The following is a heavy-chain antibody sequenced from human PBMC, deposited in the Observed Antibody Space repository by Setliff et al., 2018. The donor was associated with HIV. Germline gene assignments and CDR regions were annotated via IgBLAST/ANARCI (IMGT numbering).Heavy chain of an antibody. CDR3: ASAGSGSYYNAPHY. D-gene: IGHD3-10*01. Sequence: GESLKISCKGSGYSFTSNWIGWVRQMPGKGLEWMGIIYPGDSDARYSPSFQGQVPISADKSINTAYLQWSSRKASDTAMYYCASAGSGSYYNAPHYWGQGTLVTVSS. J-gene: IGHJ4*02. CDR1: GYSFTSNW. CDR2: IYPGDSDA. V-gene: IGHV5-51*01.